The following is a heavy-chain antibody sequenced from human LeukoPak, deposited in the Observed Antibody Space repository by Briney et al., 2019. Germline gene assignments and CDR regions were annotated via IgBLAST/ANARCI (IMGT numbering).Heavy chain of an antibody. V-gene: IGHV1-69*04. CDR1: GGTFSSYA. CDR3: ARDLGIAAAGRGYFDY. Sequence: GASVKVSCKASGGTFSSYAISWVRQAPGQGLEWMGRIIPILGIANYAQKFQGRVTITADKSTSTAYMELSSLRSEDTAVYYCARDLGIAAAGRGYFDYWGQGTLVTVSS. CDR2: IIPILGIA. D-gene: IGHD6-13*01. J-gene: IGHJ4*02.